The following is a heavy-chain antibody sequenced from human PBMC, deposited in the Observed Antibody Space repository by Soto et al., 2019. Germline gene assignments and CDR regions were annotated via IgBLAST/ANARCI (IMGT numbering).Heavy chain of an antibody. Sequence: SETLSLTCAVSGGSINTFYWSWVRQPAGKGLEWIGRIFSSGSTSFNPSLESRVAMSVDTSKNHFSLNLSSVTAADMAVYYCAREGSYSAYNFAHGIQLWSFDFWGQGALVTVSS. J-gene: IGHJ4*02. V-gene: IGHV4-4*07. CDR1: GGSINTFY. CDR2: IFSSGST. CDR3: AREGSYSAYNFAHGIQLWSFDF. D-gene: IGHD5-12*01.